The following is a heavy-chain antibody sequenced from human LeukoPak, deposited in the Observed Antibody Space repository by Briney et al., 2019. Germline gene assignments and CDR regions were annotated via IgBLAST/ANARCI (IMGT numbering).Heavy chain of an antibody. J-gene: IGHJ4*02. CDR2: VASSGTS. CDR3: ARGPTMSGMQILDD. Sequence: PSETLSLTCTVSGDSLNTYYWTWIRQTPGKELEWIGFVASSGTSNYNPSLKSRVVISIDTSKNQFSLALTSVTPADTAVYYCARGPTMSGMQILDDWGQGTLVSVSS. D-gene: IGHD5-24*01. CDR1: GDSLNTYY. V-gene: IGHV4-59*01.